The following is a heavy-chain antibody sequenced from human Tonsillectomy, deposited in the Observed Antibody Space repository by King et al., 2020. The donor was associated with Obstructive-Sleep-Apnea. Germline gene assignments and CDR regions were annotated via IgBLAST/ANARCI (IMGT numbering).Heavy chain of an antibody. CDR1: GFIFSNHA. V-gene: IGHV3-23*04. D-gene: IGHD3-22*01. Sequence: QLVQYGGGLVQPGGSLRLSCAASGFIFSNHAMSWVRQAPGKGLEWVSTINGGGGSTYSADSVKGRFTISRDNSKNMLYLQMNSLRADDTAVYYCAPHYYDSSGYSLESGAFDFWGQGTMVTVSS. CDR2: INGGGGST. CDR3: APHYYDSSGYSLESGAFDF. J-gene: IGHJ3*01.